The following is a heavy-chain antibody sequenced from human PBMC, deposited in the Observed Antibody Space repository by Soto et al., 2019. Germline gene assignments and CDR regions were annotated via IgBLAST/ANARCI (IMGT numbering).Heavy chain of an antibody. CDR3: ARDVVEEGWFDP. J-gene: IGHJ5*02. CDR2: IYYSGST. D-gene: IGHD2-15*01. Sequence: PSETLSLTCTVSCGSISSYYWSWIRQPPGKGLEWIGYIYYSGSTNYNPSLKSRVTISVDTSKNQFSLKLSSVTAADTAVYYCARDVVEEGWFDPWGQGTLVTVSS. CDR1: CGSISSYY. V-gene: IGHV4-59*01.